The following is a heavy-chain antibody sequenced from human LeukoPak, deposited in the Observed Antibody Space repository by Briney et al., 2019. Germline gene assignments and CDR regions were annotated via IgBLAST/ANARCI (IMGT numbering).Heavy chain of an antibody. J-gene: IGHJ4*02. D-gene: IGHD3-16*01. Sequence: GGSLTLPCAAYGWTFSSYSMSWVRQAPGKGLERVSASSRSGLTPPHTATLKGRFTIHRPNSTSTLHLHLHSLRAEDTAVYYCARALGGPYYFDYWGQGSLVAVSS. CDR1: GWTFSSYS. V-gene: IGHV3-23*01. CDR3: ARALGGPYYFDY. CDR2: SSRSGLTP.